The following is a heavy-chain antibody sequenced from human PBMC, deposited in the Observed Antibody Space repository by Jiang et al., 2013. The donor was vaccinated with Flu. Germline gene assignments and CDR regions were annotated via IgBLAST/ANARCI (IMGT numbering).Heavy chain of an antibody. CDR2: IDPSDSYT. D-gene: IGHD1-7*01. CDR3: TRALNGNYRWDV. Sequence: GAEVKKPGESLRISCKGSGYSFTKNWITWVRQMPGKGLEWMGRIDPSDSYTNYSPSFQGQVTISADTSISTAYLQWSGLKASDTAMYYCTRALNGNYRWDVWGQGTTVTVSS. CDR1: GYSFTKNW. J-gene: IGHJ6*02. V-gene: IGHV5-10-1*04.